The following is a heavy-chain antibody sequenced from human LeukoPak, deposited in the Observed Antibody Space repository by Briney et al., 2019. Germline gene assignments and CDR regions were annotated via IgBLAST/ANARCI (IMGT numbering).Heavy chain of an antibody. CDR1: GFTFSSYW. CDR2: IKQGGSEK. D-gene: IGHD2-15*01. V-gene: IGHV3-7*01. CDR3: ARDWVVVAATGLVDAFDI. J-gene: IGHJ3*02. Sequence: GGSLRLSCAAPGFTFSSYWMSWVRQAPGKGLEWVANIKQGGSEKYYVDSVKGRFTISRDNAKNSLYLQMNSLRAEDTAVYYCARDWVVVAATGLVDAFDIWGQGTMVTVSS.